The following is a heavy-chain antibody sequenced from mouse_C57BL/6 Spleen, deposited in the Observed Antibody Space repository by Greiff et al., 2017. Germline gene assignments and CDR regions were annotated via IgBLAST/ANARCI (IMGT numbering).Heavy chain of an antibody. V-gene: IGHV1-39*01. Sequence: LVESGPELVKPGASVKISCKASGYSFTDYNMNWVKQSNGKSLEWIGVINPNSGTTSYNQKFKGKATLTVDQSSSTAYMQLNSLTSEDSAVYYGARELGRSYYFDYWGQGTTLTVSS. CDR3: ARELGRSYYFDY. J-gene: IGHJ2*01. CDR1: GYSFTDYN. D-gene: IGHD4-1*01. CDR2: INPNSGTT.